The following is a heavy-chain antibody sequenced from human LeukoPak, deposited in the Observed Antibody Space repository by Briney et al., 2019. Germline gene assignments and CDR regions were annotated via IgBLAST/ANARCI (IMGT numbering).Heavy chain of an antibody. Sequence: TSETLSLTCAVYGGSFSGYYWSWIRQPPGKGLEWIGEINHSGSTNYNPSLKSRVTISVDTSKNQFSLMLSSVTAADTAVYYCARHSFIGSRYCSSTSCYRYFDLWGRGTLVTVSS. J-gene: IGHJ2*01. V-gene: IGHV4-34*01. D-gene: IGHD2-2*02. CDR1: GGSFSGYY. CDR2: INHSGST. CDR3: ARHSFIGSRYCSSTSCYRYFDL.